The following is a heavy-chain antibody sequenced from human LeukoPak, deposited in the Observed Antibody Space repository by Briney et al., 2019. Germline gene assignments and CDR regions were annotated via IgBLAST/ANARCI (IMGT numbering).Heavy chain of an antibody. D-gene: IGHD2-2*01. V-gene: IGHV3-48*03. CDR3: ARVPHIVVVPAAMEGDY. CDR1: GFTFSGYE. CDR2: ISSSGSTI. Sequence: GGSLRLSCAASGFTFSGYEMNWVRRAPGKGLEWVSYISSSGSTIYYADSVKGRFTISRDNAKNSLYLQMNSLRAEDTAVYYSARVPHIVVVPAAMEGDYWGQGTLVTVSS. J-gene: IGHJ4*02.